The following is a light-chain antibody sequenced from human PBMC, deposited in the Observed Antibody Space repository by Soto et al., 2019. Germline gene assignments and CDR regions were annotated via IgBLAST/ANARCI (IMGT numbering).Light chain of an antibody. CDR3: QYHGSSPIT. CDR1: QSVSSSY. CDR2: AAS. Sequence: EIVLAQSPGTLSLSPGARATLSCRASQSVSSSYLAWYQQKPGQAPRLLIFAASSRASGIPDRFSGSGSGTDFTLTISRLEPEDFALFYCQYHGSSPITFGQGTRLEIK. J-gene: IGKJ5*01. V-gene: IGKV3-20*01.